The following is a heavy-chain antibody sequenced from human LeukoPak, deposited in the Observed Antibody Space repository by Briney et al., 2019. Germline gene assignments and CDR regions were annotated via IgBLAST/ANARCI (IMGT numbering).Heavy chain of an antibody. D-gene: IGHD3-10*01. V-gene: IGHV3-30-3*01. CDR3: ARDFGAGWEEPKYSFDY. CDR1: GFTFSSYP. CDR2: ISYDGSKK. J-gene: IGHJ4*02. Sequence: GGSLRLSCAASGFTFSSYPLHWVRQVPGKGLEWVAFISYDGSKKYYADSVKGRFTISRDNSKNTLYLQMNSLKPEDTAVYYCARDFGAGWEEPKYSFDYWGQGILVTVSS.